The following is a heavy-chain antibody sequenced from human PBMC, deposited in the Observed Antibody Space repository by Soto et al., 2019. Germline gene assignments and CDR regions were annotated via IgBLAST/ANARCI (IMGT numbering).Heavy chain of an antibody. CDR3: ARLCSGGSCYPWLIDY. Sequence: PSETLSLTCTVSGGSISSYYWSWIRQPPGKGLEWIGYIYYSGSTNYNPSLKSRVTISVDTSKNQFSLKLSSVTAADTAVYYCARLCSGGSCYPWLIDYWGQGTLVTVSS. J-gene: IGHJ4*02. CDR2: IYYSGST. D-gene: IGHD2-15*01. CDR1: GGSISSYY. V-gene: IGHV4-59*01.